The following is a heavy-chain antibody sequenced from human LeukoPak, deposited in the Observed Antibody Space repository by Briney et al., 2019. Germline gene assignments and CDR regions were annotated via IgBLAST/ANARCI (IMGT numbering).Heavy chain of an antibody. Sequence: SETLSLTCAVYGGSFSGYYWSWIRQPPGKGLEWIGEINHSGSTNYNPSLKSRVTISVDTSKNQFSLKLSSVTAADTAVYYCAREIAVAGTPPDYWGQGTLVTVSS. D-gene: IGHD6-19*01. V-gene: IGHV4-34*01. CDR1: GGSFSGYY. J-gene: IGHJ4*02. CDR2: INHSGST. CDR3: AREIAVAGTPPDY.